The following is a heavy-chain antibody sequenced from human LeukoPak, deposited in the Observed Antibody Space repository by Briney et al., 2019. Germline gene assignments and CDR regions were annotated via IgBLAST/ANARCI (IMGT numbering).Heavy chain of an antibody. CDR2: ISGSGGST. CDR1: GFTFSSYA. J-gene: IGHJ3*02. CDR3: AKYFLPTVIAGDAFDI. V-gene: IGHV3-23*01. D-gene: IGHD4-17*01. Sequence: PGGSLRLSCAASGFTFSSYAMSWVRQAPGKGLEWVSAISGSGGSTYYADSVKGRFTISRDNSKNTLYLQMNSLRAEDTAVYYCAKYFLPTVIAGDAFDIWGQGTMVTVSS.